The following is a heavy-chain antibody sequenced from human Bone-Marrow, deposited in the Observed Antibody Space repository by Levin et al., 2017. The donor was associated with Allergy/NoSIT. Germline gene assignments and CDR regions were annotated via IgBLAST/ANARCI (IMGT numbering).Heavy chain of an antibody. V-gene: IGHV4-39*01. Sequence: SETLSLTCTVSGGSISSSKYYWGWVRQPPGKGLEWIGNTYYTGGTYYNPSLQSRVTVSIDTSRNQFSLILSSVTAADTAVYYCARLKYYDVLTAGGVPGGALDVWGQGTTVTVSS. CDR3: ARLKYYDVLTAGGVPGGALDV. D-gene: IGHD3-9*01. J-gene: IGHJ6*02. CDR1: GGSISSSKYY. CDR2: TYYTGGT.